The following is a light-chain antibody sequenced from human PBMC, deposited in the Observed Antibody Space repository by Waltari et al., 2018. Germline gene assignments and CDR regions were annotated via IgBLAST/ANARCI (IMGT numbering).Light chain of an antibody. CDR2: GAS. CDR1: QSVSSTY. CDR3: QQFGSSPYT. J-gene: IGKJ2*01. Sequence: VVLTQSPGTLSLSLGERFTLSCRASQSVSSTYLAWYQQKLGQAPRLLIYGASRATGIPDRFSGSGSGTDFTRTISRLEPEDFAVYYCQQFGSSPYTFGQGTKLDI. V-gene: IGKV3-20*01.